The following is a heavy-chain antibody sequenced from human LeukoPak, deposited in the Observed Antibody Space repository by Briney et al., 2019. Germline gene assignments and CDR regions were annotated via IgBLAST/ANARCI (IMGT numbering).Heavy chain of an antibody. CDR2: ISAYNGNT. CDR3: ARDPANYYEAHYFDY. V-gene: IGHV1-18*01. J-gene: IGHJ4*02. Sequence: ISAYNGNTNYAQKLQGRVTMTTDTSTSTAYMELRSLRSDDTAVYYCARDPANYYEAHYFDYWGQGTLVTVSS. D-gene: IGHD3-22*01.